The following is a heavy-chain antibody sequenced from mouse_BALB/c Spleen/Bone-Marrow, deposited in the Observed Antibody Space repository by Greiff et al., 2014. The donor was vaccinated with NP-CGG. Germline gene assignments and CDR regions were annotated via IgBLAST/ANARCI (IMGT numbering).Heavy chain of an antibody. V-gene: IGHV14-3*02. J-gene: IGHJ3*01. CDR2: IDPANGNT. CDR1: GFNIKDTY. D-gene: IGHD1-1*01. Sequence: VQLQQSGAELVKPGASVKLSCTASGFNIKDTYMHWVKQRPEQGLEWIGRIDPANGNTKYDQKFQGKATITADTSSNTAYLQLSSLTSEDTAVYYCALYYYGSSGFAYWGQGTLVTVSA. CDR3: ALYYYGSSGFAY.